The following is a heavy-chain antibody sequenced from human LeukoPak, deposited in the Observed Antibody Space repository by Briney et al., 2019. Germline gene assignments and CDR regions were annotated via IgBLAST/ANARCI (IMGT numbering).Heavy chain of an antibody. J-gene: IGHJ4*02. CDR2: ISSSSSYI. Sequence: GGSLRLSCAASGFTFSSYSMNWVRQAPGKGLEWVSSISSSSSYIYYADSVKGRFTISRDNAKNSLYLQMNSLRAEDTAVYYCARASGDYPHVFDYWGQGTLVTVSS. CDR3: ARASGDYPHVFDY. CDR1: GFTFSSYS. D-gene: IGHD4-17*01. V-gene: IGHV3-21*01.